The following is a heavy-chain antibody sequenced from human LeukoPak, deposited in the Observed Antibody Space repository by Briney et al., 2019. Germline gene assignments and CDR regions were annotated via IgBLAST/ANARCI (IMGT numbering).Heavy chain of an antibody. Sequence: GGTLRLSCAASGFTFSSYGMSWVRQAPGKGLEWVSAISGSGGSTYYADSVKGRFTIPRDNSKNTLYLQMNSLRAEDTAVYYCAKVTYYYDSSGHYYVDNFDYWGQGTLVTVSS. CDR3: AKVTYYYDSSGHYYVDNFDY. D-gene: IGHD3-22*01. CDR1: GFTFSSYG. V-gene: IGHV3-23*01. J-gene: IGHJ4*02. CDR2: ISGSGGST.